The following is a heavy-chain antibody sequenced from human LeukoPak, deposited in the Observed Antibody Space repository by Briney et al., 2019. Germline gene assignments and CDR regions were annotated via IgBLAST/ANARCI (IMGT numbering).Heavy chain of an antibody. V-gene: IGHV3-23*01. Sequence: GGSLRPSWAASGFTFSSYAMSWVRQAPGKGLEWVSAISGSGGSTYYADSVKGRFTISRDNAKKSLYLQMNSLRDEDTAVYYCASQVGHCRGGSCSGYWGQGTLVTVSS. D-gene: IGHD2-15*01. CDR3: ASQVGHCRGGSCSGY. CDR2: ISGSGGST. J-gene: IGHJ4*02. CDR1: GFTFSSYA.